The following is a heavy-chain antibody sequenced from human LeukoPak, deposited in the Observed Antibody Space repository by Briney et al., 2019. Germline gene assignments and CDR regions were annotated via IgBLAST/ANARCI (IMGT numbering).Heavy chain of an antibody. Sequence: SETLSLTRTVSGGSISSYYWSWIRQPAGKGLEWIGRIYTSGSTNYNPSLKSRVTMSVDTSKNQFSLKLSSVTAADTAVYYCARDRPVTVELYYYYYMDVWGKGTTVTVSS. CDR1: GGSISSYY. CDR2: IYTSGST. J-gene: IGHJ6*03. V-gene: IGHV4-4*07. CDR3: ARDRPVTVELYYYYYMDV. D-gene: IGHD1-7*01.